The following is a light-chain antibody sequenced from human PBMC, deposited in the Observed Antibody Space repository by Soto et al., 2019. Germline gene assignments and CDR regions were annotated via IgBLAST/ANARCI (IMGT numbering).Light chain of an antibody. CDR3: SSYTSSSAPV. CDR2: EVS. CDR1: SSDVGGYNY. Sequence: QSVLTQPASVSGSPGQSITISCTGTSSDVGGYNYVSWYQQYPGKAPKLMLYEVSDRPSGVSSRFSGSKSGNTASLTISGLQAEDEADYYCSSYTSSSAPVFGGGTKLTVL. J-gene: IGLJ3*02. V-gene: IGLV2-14*01.